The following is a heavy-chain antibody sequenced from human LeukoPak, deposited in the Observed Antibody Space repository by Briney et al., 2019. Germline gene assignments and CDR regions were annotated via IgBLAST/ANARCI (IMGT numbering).Heavy chain of an antibody. D-gene: IGHD3-10*01. CDR2: ISGDGGST. CDR1: GFTFDDYA. J-gene: IGHJ4*02. V-gene: IGHV3-43*02. CDR3: AKAATLLLLEGYFDY. Sequence: GGSLRLSCAASGFTFDDYAMRWVRQAPGKGLEWVSRISGDGGSTYYAESVKGRVTISRDNCKNSLYLQMNSLRTEDTALYYCAKAATLLLLEGYFDYWGQGTLVTVSS.